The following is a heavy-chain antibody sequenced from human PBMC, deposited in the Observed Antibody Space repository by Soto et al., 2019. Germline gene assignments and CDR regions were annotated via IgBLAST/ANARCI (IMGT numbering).Heavy chain of an antibody. CDR3: AAIPNYSSSDMDV. Sequence: EVQLVESGGGLVQPGGSLRLSCAASGFTVSSTYMNWVRQAPGKGLEWVSVIYAGGSLYYADSVKDRFTISRDISKNTLYLQMNSLRAEDTAVYYCAAIPNYSSSDMDVWGKGTTVTVSS. CDR2: IYAGGSL. CDR1: GFTVSSTY. V-gene: IGHV3-66*01. J-gene: IGHJ6*03.